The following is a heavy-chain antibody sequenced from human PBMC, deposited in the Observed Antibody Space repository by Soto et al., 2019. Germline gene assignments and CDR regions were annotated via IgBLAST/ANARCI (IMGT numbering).Heavy chain of an antibody. CDR1: GFTFSTFA. D-gene: IGHD6-19*01. CDR3: YSSGW. Sequence: QVQLVESGGGVVQPGRSLRLSCAASGFTFSTFAMHWVRQAPGKGLEWVALISNDGITKYYAESVKGRFTISRDNSKNTLYLARDSLRTEDTAVYYAYSSGWWGQGPRVTVSS. CDR2: ISNDGITK. V-gene: IGHV3-30*03. J-gene: IGHJ4*02.